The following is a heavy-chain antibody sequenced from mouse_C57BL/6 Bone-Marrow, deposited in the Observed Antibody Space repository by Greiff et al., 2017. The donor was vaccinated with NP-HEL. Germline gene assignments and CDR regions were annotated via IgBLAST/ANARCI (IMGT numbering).Heavy chain of an antibody. CDR2: IYPGNSDT. CDR3: ARSASNWPYYFDY. D-gene: IGHD4-1*02. V-gene: IGHV1-5*01. Sequence: EVQLQQSGTVLARPGASVKMSCKTSGYTFTSYWMHWVKQRPGQGLEWIGAIYPGNSDTSYNQKFKSKATLTVDTSSSTAYMQLSSLTSEDSAVYYCARSASNWPYYFDYWGQGTTLTVSS. J-gene: IGHJ2*01. CDR1: GYTFTSYW.